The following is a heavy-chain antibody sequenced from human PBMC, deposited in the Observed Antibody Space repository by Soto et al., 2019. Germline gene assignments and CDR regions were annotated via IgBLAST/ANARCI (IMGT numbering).Heavy chain of an antibody. CDR1: GYSFTSYW. CDR3: ARHSEPGEYSSSPSFDY. J-gene: IGHJ4*02. V-gene: IGHV5-51*01. CDR2: IYPGDSDT. D-gene: IGHD6-6*01. Sequence: GESLKISCKGSGYSFTSYWIGWVRQMPGKGLEWMGIIYPGDSDTRYSPSFQGRVTISADKSISTAYLQWSSLKASDTAMYYCARHSEPGEYSSSPSFDYWGQGTLVTVSS.